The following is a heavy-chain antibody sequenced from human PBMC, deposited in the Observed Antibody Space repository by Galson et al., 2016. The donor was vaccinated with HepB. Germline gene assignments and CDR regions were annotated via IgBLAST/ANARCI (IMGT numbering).Heavy chain of an antibody. D-gene: IGHD1/OR15-1a*01. V-gene: IGHV4-59*01. Sequence: SETLSLTCTVSGASIRTYSWTWIRQPPGKGLEWIGYIYYSGSTNYNPSLKSRVTISVDTSKNQFSLNLTSVTAADTAVYYCATLQGIPKQNWFDPRGQGTLVTVSS. CDR2: IYYSGST. CDR1: GASIRTYS. CDR3: ATLQGIPKQNWFDP. J-gene: IGHJ5*02.